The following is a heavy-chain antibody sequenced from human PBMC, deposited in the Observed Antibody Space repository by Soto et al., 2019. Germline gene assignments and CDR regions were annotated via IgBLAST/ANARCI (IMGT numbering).Heavy chain of an antibody. D-gene: IGHD1-7*01. CDR2: INHTGYI. V-gene: IGHV4-34*01. CDR3: TRSSGGTLLYYYGMDV. J-gene: IGHJ6*02. Sequence: SETLSLTCAVSGGSFRGFYWTWICQRPGKGLEWIGEINHTGYINYRPSLESRVTISEDTSNNHFSLQLRSVTAADTAIYYCTRSSGGTLLYYYGMDVWGQGTTVTVSS. CDR1: GGSFRGFY.